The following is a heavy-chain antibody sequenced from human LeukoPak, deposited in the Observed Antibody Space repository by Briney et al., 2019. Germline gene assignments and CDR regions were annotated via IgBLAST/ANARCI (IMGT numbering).Heavy chain of an antibody. CDR3: ASVHQIRRSGYHNGVDAFDI. CDR1: GGSFSGYY. Sequence: SETLSLTCAVYGGSFSGYYWSWIRQPPGKGLEWIGEINHSGSTYYNPSLKSRVTISVDTSKKQVSLKLSSVSAADTAVYYCASVHQIRRSGYHNGVDAFDIWGQGTMVTVSS. J-gene: IGHJ3*02. CDR2: INHSGST. V-gene: IGHV4-34*01. D-gene: IGHD3-3*01.